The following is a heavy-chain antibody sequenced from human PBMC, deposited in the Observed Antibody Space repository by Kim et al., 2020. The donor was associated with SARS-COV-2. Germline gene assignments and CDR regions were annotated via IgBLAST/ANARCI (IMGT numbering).Heavy chain of an antibody. Sequence: SVKVSCKASGGTFSSYAISWVRQAPGQGLEWMGRIIPILGIANYAQKFQGRVTITADKSTSTAYMELSSLRSEDTAVYYCARDRESDSSSDYDFWSGYFDVYWYFDLWGRGTLVTVSS. CDR2: IIPILGIA. CDR1: GGTFSSYA. D-gene: IGHD3-3*01. CDR3: ARDRESDSSSDYDFWSGYFDVYWYFDL. J-gene: IGHJ2*01. V-gene: IGHV1-69*04.